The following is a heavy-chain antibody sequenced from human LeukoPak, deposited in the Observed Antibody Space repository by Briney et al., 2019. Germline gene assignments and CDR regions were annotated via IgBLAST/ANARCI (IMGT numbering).Heavy chain of an antibody. J-gene: IGHJ5*02. D-gene: IGHD3-16*01. V-gene: IGHV4-30-2*01. CDR2: IHHSGST. CDR3: ARGVAPIYDYVWGSPPNWFDP. Sequence: SQTLSLTCAVSGGSISSGGYSWSWIRQPPGKGLEWIGYIHHSGSTYYNPSLKSRVTISVDRSKNQFSLKLSSVTAADTAVYYCARGVAPIYDYVWGSPPNWFDPWGQGTLVTVSS. CDR1: GGSISSGGYS.